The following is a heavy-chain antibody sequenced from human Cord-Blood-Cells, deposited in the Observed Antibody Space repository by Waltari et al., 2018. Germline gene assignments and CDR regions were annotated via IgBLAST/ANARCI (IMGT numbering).Heavy chain of an antibody. CDR3: ARGEITPRLSVLRFFDY. J-gene: IGHJ4*02. CDR1: GFTVSSNY. V-gene: IGHV3-53*01. Sequence: EVQLVESGGGLIQPGGSLRLSCAASGFTVSSNYMSWVRQAPGKGLEWVSVIYSGGSTYYADSVKGRFTISRDNSKNTLYLQMNSLRAEDTAVYYCARGEITPRLSVLRFFDYWGQGTLVTVSS. CDR2: IYSGGST. D-gene: IGHD3-3*01.